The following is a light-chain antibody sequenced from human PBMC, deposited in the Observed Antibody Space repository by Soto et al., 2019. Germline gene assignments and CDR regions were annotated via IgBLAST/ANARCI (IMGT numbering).Light chain of an antibody. Sequence: EIVLTQSPGTLSLSPGERATLSCRASQSVSSSYLAWYQQKPGQAPRLLIYGASSMATGIPDRFSGSGSGTDFTLTISRLEPEDCAVYYCQQYGSSPLTFGRGTKVDIK. J-gene: IGKJ3*01. CDR3: QQYGSSPLT. CDR2: GAS. CDR1: QSVSSSY. V-gene: IGKV3-20*01.